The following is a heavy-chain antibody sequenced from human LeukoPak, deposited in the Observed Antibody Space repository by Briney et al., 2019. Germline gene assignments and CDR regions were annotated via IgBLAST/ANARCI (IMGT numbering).Heavy chain of an antibody. V-gene: IGHV4-59*11. CDR1: GGSLSTHH. CDR2: ISDSGST. CDR3: ARGYDSSAYYPFNY. Sequence: SETLSLTCAVSGGSLSTHHWSWIRQSPGRGLEWIGYISDSGSTNYNPSLKSRVTISVDTSKNQFSLMLSSVTAADTAVYYCARGYDSSAYYPFNYWGQGTLVTVSS. D-gene: IGHD3-22*01. J-gene: IGHJ4*02.